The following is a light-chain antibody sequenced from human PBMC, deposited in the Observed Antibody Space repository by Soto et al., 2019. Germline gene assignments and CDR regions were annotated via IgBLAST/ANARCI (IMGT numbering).Light chain of an antibody. CDR1: GSNLGAGYD. CDR3: QSYDSSLGAWV. J-gene: IGLJ3*02. V-gene: IGLV1-40*01. Sequence: QSVLTQPPSVSGAPGQRVTISCTGSGSNLGAGYDVHWYQHLPETAPKLLMYRNSNRPSGVPDRFSGSKSGTSASLAITGLQAEDEADFYCQSYDSSLGAWVFGGGTKVTVL. CDR2: RNS.